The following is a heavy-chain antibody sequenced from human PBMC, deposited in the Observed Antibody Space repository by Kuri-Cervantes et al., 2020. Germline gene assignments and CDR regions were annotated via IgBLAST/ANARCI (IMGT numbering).Heavy chain of an antibody. CDR2: ISTNTGNP. V-gene: IGHV7-4-1*02. Sequence: ASVKVSCKASGYTFTSYAMNWVRQAPGQGLEWMGWISTNTGNPTYAQGFTGRFVFSLDTSVSTAYLQISSLKAEDTAVYYCARELIIAAAGINWFDPWGQGTLVTVSS. J-gene: IGHJ5*02. D-gene: IGHD6-13*01. CDR1: GYTFTSYA. CDR3: ARELIIAAAGINWFDP.